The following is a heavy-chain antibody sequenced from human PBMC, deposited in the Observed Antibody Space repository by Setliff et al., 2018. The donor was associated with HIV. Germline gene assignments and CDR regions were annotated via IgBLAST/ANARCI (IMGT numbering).Heavy chain of an antibody. Sequence: GASVKVSCKASGYTFTDYYMHWVQQAPGKGLEWMGRVDPEDGETIYAEKFQGRVTITADTSTDTAYMELSSLRSEDTAVYYCATGNWNDAGDAFDIWGQGTMVTVS. V-gene: IGHV1-69-2*01. D-gene: IGHD1-20*01. CDR1: GYTFTDYY. CDR2: VDPEDGET. CDR3: ATGNWNDAGDAFDI. J-gene: IGHJ3*02.